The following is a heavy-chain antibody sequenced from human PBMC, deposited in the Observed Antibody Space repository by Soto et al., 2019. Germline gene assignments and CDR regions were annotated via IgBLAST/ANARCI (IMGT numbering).Heavy chain of an antibody. CDR3: ARVTGDCDSHCYDVYFDF. CDR1: GDSISSYY. V-gene: IGHV4-59*01. D-gene: IGHD2-21*02. J-gene: IGHJ4*01. CDR2: ISYRGGT. Sequence: PSETLSLACTVSGDSISSYYWSWIRQPPGRGLEWIGYISYRGGTSYNPSLKRRVTISVDTSKNQSSLKLNSVTAADTAVYYCARVTGDCDSHCYDVYFDFWGQGTLVTVSS.